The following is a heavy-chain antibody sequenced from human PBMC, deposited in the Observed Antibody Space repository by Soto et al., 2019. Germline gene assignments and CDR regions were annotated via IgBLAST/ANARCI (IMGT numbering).Heavy chain of an antibody. CDR1: GFSSSNYE. J-gene: IGHJ3*01. CDR3: ARDGHRGPSDAFDV. D-gene: IGHD3-10*01. CDR2: ISTTGTSP. V-gene: IGHV3-48*03. Sequence: GGSLRLSCXASGFSSSNYEMNWIRQAPGKGLEWVSHISTTGTSPYYADSVRGRFTVSRDTANNSIYLQMNSLRAEDTAVYYCARDGHRGPSDAFDVWGQGTMVTVSS.